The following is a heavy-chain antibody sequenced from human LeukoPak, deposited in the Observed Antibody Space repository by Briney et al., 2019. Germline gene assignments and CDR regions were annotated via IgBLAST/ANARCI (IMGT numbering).Heavy chain of an antibody. D-gene: IGHD3-22*01. J-gene: IGHJ6*02. Sequence: PSETLSLTCTVSGGSISSGSYYWSWIRQPAGKGLEWIGSIYTSGSTYYNPSLKSRVTISVDTSKNQFSLKLSSVTAADAAVYYCARGDCYDSSGYPPYYYGMDVGG. V-gene: IGHV4-61*02. CDR2: IYTSGST. CDR3: ARGDCYDSSGYPPYYYGMDV. CDR1: GGSISSGSYY.